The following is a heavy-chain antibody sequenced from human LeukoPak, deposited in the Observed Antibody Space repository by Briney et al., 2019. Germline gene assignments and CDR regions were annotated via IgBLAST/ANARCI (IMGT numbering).Heavy chain of an antibody. J-gene: IGHJ4*02. Sequence: PSGTLSLTCTVSGYSISSGVYYWTWIRQDPGKGLEWIGYIYYSGNTFYNPALKSRATISVDTSKNQFSLTLSSVTAADTAVYYCARVETTMIRYWGQGTLVAVSS. CDR1: GYSISSGVYY. CDR2: IYYSGNT. CDR3: ARVETTMIRY. D-gene: IGHD3-16*01. V-gene: IGHV4-31*03.